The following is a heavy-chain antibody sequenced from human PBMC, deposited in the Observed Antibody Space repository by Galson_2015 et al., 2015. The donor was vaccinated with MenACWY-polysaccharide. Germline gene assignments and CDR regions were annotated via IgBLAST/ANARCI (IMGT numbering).Heavy chain of an antibody. CDR1: GFTFSSYG. CDR3: ARRHVSEHFHLDYGMDV. D-gene: IGHD5/OR15-5a*01. J-gene: IGHJ6*02. Sequence: SLRLSCATSGFTFSSYGIHWVRQAPGKGLEWVALMWNDGSNEYYADSVKGRFTISRDNSKNTVFLEMNSLRAEDTAVYYCARRHVSEHFHLDYGMDVGGQGTTVTVSS. V-gene: IGHV3-33*01. CDR2: MWNDGSNE.